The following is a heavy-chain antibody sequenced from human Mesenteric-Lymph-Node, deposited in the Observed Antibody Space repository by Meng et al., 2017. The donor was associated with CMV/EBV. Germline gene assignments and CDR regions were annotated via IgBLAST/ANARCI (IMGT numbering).Heavy chain of an antibody. Sequence: ASVKVSCKASGYTFTGYYMHWVRQAPGQGLEWMGWISPDSGGTNYAQKFPGRVTMTRDTYISTAYMELSRLRSDDTAVYYCARADRLPLEWLLSDLDYWGQGTLVTVSS. D-gene: IGHD3-3*01. CDR1: GYTFTGYY. V-gene: IGHV1-2*02. J-gene: IGHJ4*02. CDR3: ARADRLPLEWLLSDLDY. CDR2: ISPDSGGT.